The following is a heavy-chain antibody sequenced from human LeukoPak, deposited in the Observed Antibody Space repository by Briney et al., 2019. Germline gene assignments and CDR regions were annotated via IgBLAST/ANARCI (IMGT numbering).Heavy chain of an antibody. CDR1: GFTFSTYN. D-gene: IGHD3-22*01. CDR3: VRDNSRGQSLGVIY. CDR2: INADSSTI. V-gene: IGHV3-48*01. Sequence: PGGSLRLSCAASGFTFSTYNMNWVRQAPGKGLERISYINADSSTIQYADSVRGRFTTSRDNAKNSPYLQMNSLRAEDTAVYYCVRDNSRGQSLGVIYWGQGSLVTVSS. J-gene: IGHJ4*02.